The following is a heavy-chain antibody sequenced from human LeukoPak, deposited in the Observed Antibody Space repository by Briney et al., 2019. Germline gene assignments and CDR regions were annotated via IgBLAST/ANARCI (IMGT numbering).Heavy chain of an antibody. V-gene: IGHV4-4*02. Sequence: SETLSLTCGVSGGSITTTNWWSWVRQLPGQGLQWIGEVSLEGVRNYNPSLTSRVTMSLDRAKNLLSLNLNSVTAADTAVYYCSRENGAFSPLGYWGQGILVTV. CDR2: VSLEGVR. CDR3: SRENGAFSPLGY. D-gene: IGHD2-8*01. CDR1: GGSITTTNW. J-gene: IGHJ4*02.